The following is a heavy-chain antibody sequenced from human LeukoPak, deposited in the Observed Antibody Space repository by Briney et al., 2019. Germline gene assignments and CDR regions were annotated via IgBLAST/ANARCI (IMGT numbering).Heavy chain of an antibody. CDR1: GFTVSSNY. CDR3: ARDGVAARRESDYYYGMDV. J-gene: IGHJ6*02. V-gene: IGHV3-53*04. CDR2: IYSGGST. D-gene: IGHD6-6*01. Sequence: GGSLRLSCAASGFTVSSNYMSWVRQAPGKGLEWVSVIYSGGSTYYADSVKGRFTISRHNSKNTLYLQMNSLRAEDTAVYYCARDGVAARRESDYYYGMDVWGQGTTVTVSS.